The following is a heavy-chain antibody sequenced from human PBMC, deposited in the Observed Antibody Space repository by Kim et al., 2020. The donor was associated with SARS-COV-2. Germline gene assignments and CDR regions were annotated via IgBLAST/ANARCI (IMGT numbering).Heavy chain of an antibody. CDR3: AYGSGSYYISYYFDY. Sequence: PYLKSRVTISVDTSKNQFSLKLSSVTAADTAVYYCAYGSGSYYISYYFDYWGQGTLVTVSS. V-gene: IGHV4-34*01. D-gene: IGHD3-10*01. J-gene: IGHJ4*02.